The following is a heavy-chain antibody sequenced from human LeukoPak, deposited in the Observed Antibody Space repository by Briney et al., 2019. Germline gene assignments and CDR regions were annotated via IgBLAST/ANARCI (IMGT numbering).Heavy chain of an antibody. CDR2: FYYGDTA. Sequence: SETLSLTCTVSGVSISCAYWGWVRQPPGKGLEWIGSFYYGDTAKYNPSLKSRVTISVDTSKNQFSLKLSSVTAADTAVYYRAGAVAYCGGDCYYSAFDIWGQGTMVTVSS. CDR3: AGAVAYCGGDCYYSAFDI. CDR1: GVSISCAY. V-gene: IGHV4-59*01. J-gene: IGHJ3*02. D-gene: IGHD2-21*02.